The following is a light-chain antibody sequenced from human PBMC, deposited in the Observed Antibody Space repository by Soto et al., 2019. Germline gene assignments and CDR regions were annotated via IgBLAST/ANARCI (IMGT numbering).Light chain of an antibody. CDR1: QGISSL. CDR3: QHRHSYPIT. V-gene: IGKV1-9*01. J-gene: IGKJ5*01. Sequence: DIQLTQSPSFLSASVGDRVTITCRASQGISSLLAWYQQKPGKAPKLLIHTVSTLQSGVPSRFSGSGSGTEFTLTISSLQPEDFATYYCQHRHSYPITFGQGTRLEIK. CDR2: TVS.